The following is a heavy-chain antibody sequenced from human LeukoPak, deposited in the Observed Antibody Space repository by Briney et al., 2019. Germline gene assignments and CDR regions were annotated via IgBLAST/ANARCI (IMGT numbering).Heavy chain of an antibody. D-gene: IGHD7-27*01. CDR1: GFTFNTYA. CDR2: ISGSGGST. CDR3: AKNTPSWGNWYFDL. V-gene: IGHV3-23*01. J-gene: IGHJ2*01. Sequence: GGSLRLSCAASGFTFNTYAMSWVRQAPGKGLKWVSTISGSGGSTYYADSVKGRFTISRDNSKNTLYLQMNSLRAEDTAVYYCAKNTPSWGNWYFDLWGRGTLVTVSS.